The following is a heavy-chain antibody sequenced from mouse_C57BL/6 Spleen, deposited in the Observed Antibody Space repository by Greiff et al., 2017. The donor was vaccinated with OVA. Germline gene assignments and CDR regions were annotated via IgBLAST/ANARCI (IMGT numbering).Heavy chain of an antibody. Sequence: EVHLVESGAELVRPGASVKLSCTASGFNIKDDYMHWVKQRPEQGLEWIGWIDPENGDTEYASKFQGKATITADTSSNTAYLQLSSLTSEDTAVYYCTSDYYFDYWGQGTTLTVSS. V-gene: IGHV14-4*01. CDR2: IDPENGDT. J-gene: IGHJ2*01. CDR1: GFNIKDDY. CDR3: TSDYYFDY.